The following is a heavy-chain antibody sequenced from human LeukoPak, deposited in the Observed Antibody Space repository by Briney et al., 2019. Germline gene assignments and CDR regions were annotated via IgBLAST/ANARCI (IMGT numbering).Heavy chain of an antibody. D-gene: IGHD6-19*01. CDR3: ARVGIAVAGPDY. V-gene: IGHV4-39*01. CDR2: IYYSGST. CDR1: GGSISSSSYY. J-gene: IGHJ4*02. Sequence: SETLSLTCTVSGGSISSSSYYWGWIRQPPGKGLEWIGSIYYSGSTYYNPSLKSRVTISVDTSKNQFSLKLSSVTAADTAVYYCARVGIAVAGPDYWGQGTLVTVSS.